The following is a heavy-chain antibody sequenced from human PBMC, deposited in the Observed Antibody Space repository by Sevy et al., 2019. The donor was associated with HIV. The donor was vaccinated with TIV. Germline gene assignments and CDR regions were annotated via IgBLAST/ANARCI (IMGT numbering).Heavy chain of an antibody. Sequence: GGSLRLSCAASGFTFSSYWMSWVRQAPGKGLEWVAVISYDGINKYYADSVKGRFTISRDNSKNTLYVQMNSLRAEDTAVYYCARDSNSGYYYYYAMDVWGQGTTVTVSS. CDR3: ARDSNSGYYYYYAMDV. D-gene: IGHD1-26*01. CDR2: ISYDGINK. CDR1: GFTFSSYW. V-gene: IGHV3-30-3*01. J-gene: IGHJ6*02.